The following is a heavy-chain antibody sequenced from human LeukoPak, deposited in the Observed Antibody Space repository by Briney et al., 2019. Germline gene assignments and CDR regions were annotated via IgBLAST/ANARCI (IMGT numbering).Heavy chain of an antibody. J-gene: IGHJ4*02. CDR3: ARATYYDYVWGSPDFDY. D-gene: IGHD3-16*01. CDR2: MNPNSGNT. V-gene: IGHV1-8*01. CDR1: GYTFTSYD. Sequence: ASVKVSCKASGYTFTSYDINWVRQSTGQGLEWMGRMNPNSGNTGYAQKFQGRVTMTRNTSISTAYMELSSLRSEDTAVYYCARATYYDYVWGSPDFDYWGQGTLVTVSS.